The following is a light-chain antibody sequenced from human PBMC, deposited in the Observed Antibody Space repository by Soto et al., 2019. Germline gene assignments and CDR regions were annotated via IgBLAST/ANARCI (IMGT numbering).Light chain of an antibody. J-gene: IGLJ3*02. Sequence: QSVLTQPPSASGTPGQRVTISCSGSSSNSGNNHVLWYHQLPGAAPKLLLYRSNKRPSGVPDRFSGSKSGTSASLAISGLRSEDEGDYYCAAWDDSLNGWVFGGGTKVTVL. V-gene: IGLV1-47*01. CDR2: RSN. CDR3: AAWDDSLNGWV. CDR1: SSNSGNNH.